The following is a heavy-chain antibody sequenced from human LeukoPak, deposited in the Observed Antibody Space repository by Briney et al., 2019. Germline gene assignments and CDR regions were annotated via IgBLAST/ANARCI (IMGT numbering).Heavy chain of an antibody. D-gene: IGHD2-2*01. CDR2: IGTAGDT. J-gene: IGHJ6*02. CDR3: ARSSLYYYGMDV. CDR1: GFTFSSYD. V-gene: IGHV3-13*01. Sequence: GGSLRLSCAASGFTFSSYDMHWVRQAPGKGLEWVSAIGTAGDTYYPGSVKGRFTISRENAKNSLYLQMNSLRAGDTAVYYCARSSLYYYGMDVWGQGTTVTVSS.